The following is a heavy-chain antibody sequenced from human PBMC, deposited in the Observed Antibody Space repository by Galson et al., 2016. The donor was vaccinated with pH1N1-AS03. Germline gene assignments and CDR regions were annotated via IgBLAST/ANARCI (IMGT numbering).Heavy chain of an antibody. CDR1: GFSFSDYY. CDR3: ARDGPPQGISVAGSFDF. Sequence: SLRLSCAGAGFSFSDYYMTWIRQAPGKGLEWVATIKSSGSPIYYADSVKGRFTVSRDNTKNLLYLQMNSLRDEDTAVYYCARDGPPQGISVAGSFDFWGQGTLVTVSS. J-gene: IGHJ4*02. V-gene: IGHV3-11*04. D-gene: IGHD6-19*01. CDR2: IKSSGSPI.